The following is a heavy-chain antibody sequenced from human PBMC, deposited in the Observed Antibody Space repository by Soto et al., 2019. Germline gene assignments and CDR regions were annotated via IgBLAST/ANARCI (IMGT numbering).Heavy chain of an antibody. J-gene: IGHJ2*01. Sequence: GKGLEWVGRIRSKTNNYATTYAASVKGRFTISRDDSKNTAYLQMSSLKTEDTAVYFFFFQAEDGIRYVRSVSAFLLNRSSDL. CDR3: FFQAEDGIRYVRSVSAFLLNRSSDL. D-gene: IGHD3-10*02. V-gene: IGHV3-73*01. CDR2: IRSKTNNYAT.